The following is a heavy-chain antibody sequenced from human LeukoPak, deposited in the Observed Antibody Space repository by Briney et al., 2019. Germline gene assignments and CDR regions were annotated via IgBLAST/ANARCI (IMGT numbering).Heavy chain of an antibody. J-gene: IGHJ4*02. Sequence: ASVTVSCKASGFTFTSSAVQWVRQARGQRLEWIGWIVVGSGNTNYAQKFQERVTITRDMSTSTAYMELSSLRSEDTAVYYCAAASSGSPRDYWGQGTLVTVSS. D-gene: IGHD1-26*01. V-gene: IGHV1-58*01. CDR1: GFTFTSSA. CDR3: AAASSGSPRDY. CDR2: IVVGSGNT.